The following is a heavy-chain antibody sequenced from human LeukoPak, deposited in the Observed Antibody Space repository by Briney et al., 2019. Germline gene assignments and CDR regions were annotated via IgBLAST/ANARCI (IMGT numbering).Heavy chain of an antibody. Sequence: GGSLRLSCAASGFTFDDYAMHWVRQAPGKGLEWVSLISWDGGSTYYADSVKGRFPISRDNSKNSLYLQMNSLRAEDTALYYCAKGLYGSGSYYLDVWGKGTTVTVSS. D-gene: IGHD3-10*01. CDR3: AKGLYGSGSYYLDV. CDR1: GFTFDDYA. J-gene: IGHJ6*03. V-gene: IGHV3-43D*04. CDR2: ISWDGGST.